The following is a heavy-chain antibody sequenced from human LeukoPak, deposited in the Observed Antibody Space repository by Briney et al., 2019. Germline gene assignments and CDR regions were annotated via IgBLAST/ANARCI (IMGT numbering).Heavy chain of an antibody. CDR2: IIPIFGTA. CDR1: GGTFSSYA. CDR3: ARSPRTAFPLDY. J-gene: IGHJ4*02. Sequence: ASVKVSCKASGGTFSSYAISWVRQAPGQGLEWMGGIIPIFGTANYAQKFQGRVTITADESTSTAYMELSSLRSEDTAVYYCARSPRTAFPLDYWGQGTLVTVSS. D-gene: IGHD2-2*01. V-gene: IGHV1-69*13.